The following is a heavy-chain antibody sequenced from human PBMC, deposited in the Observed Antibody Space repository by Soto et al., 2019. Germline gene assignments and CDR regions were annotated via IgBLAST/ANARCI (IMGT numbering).Heavy chain of an antibody. CDR1: GFTFISYG. D-gene: IGHD2-2*01. J-gene: IGHJ6*03. CDR2: ISYDGSNK. Sequence: GGSLRLSCAASGFTFISYGMHWVRQAPGKGLEWVAVISYDGSNKYYADSVKGRFTISRDNSKNTLYLQMNSLRAEDTAVYYCAKVASSRHTPQAYYYYYYMDVWGKGTTVTVSS. V-gene: IGHV3-30*18. CDR3: AKVASSRHTPQAYYYYYYMDV.